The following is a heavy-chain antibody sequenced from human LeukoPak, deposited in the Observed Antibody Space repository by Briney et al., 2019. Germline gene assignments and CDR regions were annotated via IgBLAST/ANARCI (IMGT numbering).Heavy chain of an antibody. V-gene: IGHV3-23*01. CDR3: AKAVSYDYTNWGSAQFDY. J-gene: IGHJ4*02. D-gene: IGHD4-11*01. Sequence: PGGSLRLSCTASGFTFNSYAMTWVRQASGKGLEWVSGIGGGGGATYYADSVNGRFTISRDDSTSALYLQMNSLRAEDTALYYCAKAVSYDYTNWGSAQFDYWGQGTLVTVSS. CDR1: GFTFNSYA. CDR2: IGGGGGAT.